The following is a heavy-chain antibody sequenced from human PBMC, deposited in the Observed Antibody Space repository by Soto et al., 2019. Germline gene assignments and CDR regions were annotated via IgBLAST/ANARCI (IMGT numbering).Heavy chain of an antibody. Sequence: QVQLVQSGAEVKKPGASVKVSCKSSGYTLTSNSIVWVRQATGQGLEWMGWINVYNGNTKYAQQLQGRVTLTTNTSTSTAYMDLRSLRSEDTAVYYCARISIASSGWLTDYWGQGTWITVSS. J-gene: IGHJ4*02. CDR1: GYTLTSNS. CDR3: ARISIASSGWLTDY. V-gene: IGHV1-18*04. CDR2: INVYNGNT. D-gene: IGHD6-19*01.